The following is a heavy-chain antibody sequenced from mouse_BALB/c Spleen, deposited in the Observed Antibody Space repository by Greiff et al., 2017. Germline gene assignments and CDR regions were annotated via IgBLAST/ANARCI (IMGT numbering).Heavy chain of an antibody. D-gene: IGHD2-1*01. Sequence: EVQGVESGPELVKPGASVKIPCKASGYTFTDYNMDWVKQSHGKSLEWIGDINPNNGGTIYNQKFKGKATLTVDKSSSTAYMELRSLTSEDTAVYYCARGGLGGNLFAYWGQGTLVTVSA. CDR2: INPNNGGT. V-gene: IGHV1-18*01. J-gene: IGHJ3*01. CDR3: ARGGLGGNLFAY. CDR1: GYTFTDYN.